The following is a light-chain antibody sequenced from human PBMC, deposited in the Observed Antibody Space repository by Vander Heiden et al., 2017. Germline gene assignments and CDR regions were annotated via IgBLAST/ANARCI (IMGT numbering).Light chain of an antibody. J-gene: IGKJ2*01. Sequence: EIVMTQSPATLSASPGERATLSCRASQSVSSNLAWYQQKPGQAPRLLIYGASTRATGIPARFSGSGSGTESTLTISSLQSEDFAVYYCQQDNNWPPSTFGQGTKLEIK. CDR1: QSVSSN. CDR2: GAS. CDR3: QQDNNWPPST. V-gene: IGKV3-15*01.